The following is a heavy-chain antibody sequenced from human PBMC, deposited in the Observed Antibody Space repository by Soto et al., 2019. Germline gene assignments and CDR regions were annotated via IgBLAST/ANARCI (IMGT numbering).Heavy chain of an antibody. J-gene: IGHJ4*02. D-gene: IGHD3-3*02. CDR3: AKRELDDK. CDR2: ISDNGGRT. Sequence: EVQLLESGGRFVQPGGSLRLSCAASGFTFRSYGMSWVRQAPGKGLEWISAISDNGGRTDYADSVKGRFTISRVNSKNTLFLQMNTLTAEDTAVYYCAKRELDDKWGQGTLVTVS. V-gene: IGHV3-23*01. CDR1: GFTFRSYG.